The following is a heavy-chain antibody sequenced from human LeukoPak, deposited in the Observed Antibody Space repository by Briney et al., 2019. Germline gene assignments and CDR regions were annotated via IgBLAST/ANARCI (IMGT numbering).Heavy chain of an antibody. V-gene: IGHV1-18*01. CDR3: AREGRGNWNYYNYYGMDV. Sequence: ASVTVSRKASGYTFITYGISWVRQAPGQGLERMGWISGFNHNTHYAQELQGRVTMTRDTSTSTAYMELRSLRSDDTAVYYCAREGRGNWNYYNYYGMDVWGQGSTVTVSS. J-gene: IGHJ6*01. CDR2: ISGFNHNT. CDR1: GYTFITYG. D-gene: IGHD1-1*01.